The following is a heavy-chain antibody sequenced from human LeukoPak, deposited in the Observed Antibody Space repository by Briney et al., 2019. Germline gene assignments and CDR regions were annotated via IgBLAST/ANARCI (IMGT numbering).Heavy chain of an antibody. V-gene: IGHV4-59*01. CDR1: GGSLSSYY. D-gene: IGHD4-17*01. CDR3: ARVATTVTLFDY. CDR2: IYYSGST. Sequence: SQTLSLTCTVSGGSLSSYYWSWIRQPPGTGLEWIGYIYYSGSTNYNPSLKSRFTISVDTSKNQFSLKLSSVTAADTAVYYCARVATTVTLFDYWGQGTLVTVSS. J-gene: IGHJ4*02.